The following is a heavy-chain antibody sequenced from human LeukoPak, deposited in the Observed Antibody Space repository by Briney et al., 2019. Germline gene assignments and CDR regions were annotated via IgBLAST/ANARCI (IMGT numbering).Heavy chain of an antibody. Sequence: PGRSLRLSCAASGFTFSSYGMHWVRQAPGKGLEWVSAISGSGGSTYYADSVKGRFTISRDNSKNTLYLQMNSLRAEDTAVYYCAKNRQWLLLNGVDYWGQGTLVTVSS. CDR1: GFTFSSYG. J-gene: IGHJ4*02. CDR2: ISGSGGST. CDR3: AKNRQWLLLNGVDY. V-gene: IGHV3-23*01. D-gene: IGHD3-22*01.